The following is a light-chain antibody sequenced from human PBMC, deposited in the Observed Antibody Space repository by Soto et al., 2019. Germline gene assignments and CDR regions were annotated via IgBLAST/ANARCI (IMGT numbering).Light chain of an antibody. J-gene: IGLJ2*01. CDR3: QVWDSSSVHP. CDR1: NIGSKS. Sequence: SYELTQPPSVSVAPGKTARITCGGNNIGSKSVHWYQQKPGQAPVLVIYYDSDRPSGIPERFSGSNSGNTATLTISRVEAGDEADYYCQVWDSSSVHPFGGGTKLTVL. CDR2: YDS. V-gene: IGLV3-21*04.